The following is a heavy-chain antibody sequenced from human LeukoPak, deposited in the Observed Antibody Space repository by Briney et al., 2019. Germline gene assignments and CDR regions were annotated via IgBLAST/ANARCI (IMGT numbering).Heavy chain of an antibody. Sequence: PSETLSLTCTVSGGSISSSSYYWGWIRQPPGKGLEWIGSIYYSGSTYYNPSLKSRVTISVDTSKNQFSLKLSSVTAADTAVYYCASHGPESPNRGTKVPSHSIDYWGQGTLVTVSS. D-gene: IGHD2-8*01. J-gene: IGHJ4*02. CDR1: GGSISSSSYY. V-gene: IGHV4-39*01. CDR3: ASHGPESPNRGTKVPSHSIDY. CDR2: IYYSGST.